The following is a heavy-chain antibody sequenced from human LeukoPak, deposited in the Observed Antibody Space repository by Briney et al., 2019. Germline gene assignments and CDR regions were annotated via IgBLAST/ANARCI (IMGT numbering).Heavy chain of an antibody. J-gene: IGHJ4*02. D-gene: IGHD3-10*01. CDR2: IYSGGGT. CDR1: GFTFSNYW. CDR3: ARGHGDFDY. Sequence: GGSLRLSCAASGFTFSNYWMHWVRQAPGKGLEWVSVIYSGGGTYYADSVKGRFSISRDNSKNTLYLQMNSLRAEDTAVYYCARGHGDFDYWGQGTLVTVSS. V-gene: IGHV3-66*01.